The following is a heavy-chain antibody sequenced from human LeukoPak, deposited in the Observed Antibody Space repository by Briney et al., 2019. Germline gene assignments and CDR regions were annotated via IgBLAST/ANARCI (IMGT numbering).Heavy chain of an antibody. V-gene: IGHV3-23*01. CDR2: ISGGGGST. CDR3: AGTRLSGYYPFDSE. Sequence: PGGSLRLSCAASGFTFSSYAMSWVRQAPGKGLEWVSAISGGGGSTYYADSVKGRFTISRDNSKNTLYLQMNSLRAEDTAVYYCAGTRLSGYYPFDSEWGQGTLVTVSS. J-gene: IGHJ4*02. CDR1: GFTFSSYA. D-gene: IGHD3-22*01.